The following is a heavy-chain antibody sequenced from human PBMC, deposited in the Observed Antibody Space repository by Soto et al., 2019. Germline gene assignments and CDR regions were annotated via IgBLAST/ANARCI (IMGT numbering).Heavy chain of an antibody. CDR3: AIDKWGYSRSSRYGMDV. CDR1: GFTFSSYG. V-gene: IGHV3-30*03. D-gene: IGHD6-6*01. CDR2: IVYDGSNK. J-gene: IGHJ6*02. Sequence: QVQLVESGGGVVQPGRSLRLSCAASGFTFSSYGMHWVRQAPGKGLEWVAVIVYDGSNKYYEESVKGRFTISRDNSKNTLYLQMNSLRAEDTAVEYWAIDKWGYSRSSRYGMDVWGQGTAVTVSS.